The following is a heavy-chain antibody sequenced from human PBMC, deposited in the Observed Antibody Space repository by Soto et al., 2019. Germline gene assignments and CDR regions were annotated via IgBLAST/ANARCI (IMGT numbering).Heavy chain of an antibody. CDR3: AGYDDSGYYLDY. J-gene: IGHJ4*02. Sequence: SETLSLTCSVSGGSISSHYWSWIRQPAGKGLEWIGLIYISGSTNYNPSLKSRVTISVDTSKSQFSLKLSSVTAADTAVYYCAGYDDSGYYLDYWGQGPRVTVSS. CDR2: IYISGST. CDR1: GGSISSHY. D-gene: IGHD3-22*01. V-gene: IGHV4-4*07.